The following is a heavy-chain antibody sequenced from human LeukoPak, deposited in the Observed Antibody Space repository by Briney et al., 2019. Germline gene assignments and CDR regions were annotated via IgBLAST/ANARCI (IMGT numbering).Heavy chain of an antibody. CDR1: GFTFSGSA. D-gene: IGHD2-15*01. V-gene: IGHV3-73*01. J-gene: IGHJ6*02. CDR2: IRSKANSYAT. Sequence: PGGSLRLSCAASGFTFSGSAMHWVRQASGKGLEWVGRIRSKANSYATAYAASVKGRFTISRDDSKNTAYLQMNSLKTEDTAVYYCTIWWWFDPIGMDVWGQGTTVTVSS. CDR3: TIWWWFDPIGMDV.